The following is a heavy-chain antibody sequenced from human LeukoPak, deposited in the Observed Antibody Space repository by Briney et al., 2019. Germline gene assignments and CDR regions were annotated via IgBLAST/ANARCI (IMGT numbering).Heavy chain of an antibody. Sequence: GGSLRLSCAASGFTFSSYGMHWVRQAPGKGLEWVAFIRYDGSNKYYADSVKGRFTISRDNSKNTLYLQMNSLRAEDTAVYYCARDPQYSYGYFDYWGQGTLVTVSS. CDR3: ARDPQYSYGYFDY. J-gene: IGHJ4*02. CDR2: IRYDGSNK. D-gene: IGHD5-18*01. CDR1: GFTFSSYG. V-gene: IGHV3-30*02.